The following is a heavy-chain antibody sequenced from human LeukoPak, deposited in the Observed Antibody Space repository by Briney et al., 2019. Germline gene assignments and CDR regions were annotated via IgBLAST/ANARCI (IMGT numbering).Heavy chain of an antibody. CDR3: ARDRDYSSSFDY. CDR2: ISSSSSYI. J-gene: IGHJ4*02. Sequence: PGGSLRLSCAASGFTFSSYSMNWVRQAPGKGLEWVSSISSSSSYIYYADSVKGRFTISRDNAKNSLYLQMDSLRAEDTAVYYCARDRDYSSSFDYWGQGTLVTVSS. D-gene: IGHD6-6*01. V-gene: IGHV3-21*01. CDR1: GFTFSSYS.